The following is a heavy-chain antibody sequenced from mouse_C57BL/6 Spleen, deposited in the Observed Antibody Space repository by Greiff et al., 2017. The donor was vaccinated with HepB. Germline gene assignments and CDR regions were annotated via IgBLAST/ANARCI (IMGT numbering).Heavy chain of an antibody. CDR1: GYTFTSYW. Sequence: QVHVKQPGAELVRPGSSVKLSCKASGYTFTSYWMHWVKQRPIQGLEWIGNIDPSDSETHYNQKFKDKATLTVDKSSSTAYMQLSSLTSEDSAVYYCARMVTTADYFDYWGQGTTLTVSS. D-gene: IGHD2-2*01. CDR3: ARMVTTADYFDY. J-gene: IGHJ2*01. V-gene: IGHV1-52*01. CDR2: IDPSDSET.